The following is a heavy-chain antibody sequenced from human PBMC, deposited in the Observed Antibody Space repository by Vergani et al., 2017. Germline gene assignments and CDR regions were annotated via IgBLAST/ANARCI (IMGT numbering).Heavy chain of an antibody. V-gene: IGHV3-30*03. CDR3: VGGGRGGDGERSDRLGP. Sequence: VLLVESGGGLVQPGESLRLPCTASGFTSSDFWMTWVRQSPGKGLEWVAVISIDGGNKYYADSVKGRFTIYKDNTVDMLSLQMNSLRPHDPAVDDCVGGGRGGDGERSDRLGPWGQGTRVIVSS. CDR2: ISIDGGNK. D-gene: IGHD3-16*01. CDR1: GFTSSDFW. J-gene: IGHJ5*02.